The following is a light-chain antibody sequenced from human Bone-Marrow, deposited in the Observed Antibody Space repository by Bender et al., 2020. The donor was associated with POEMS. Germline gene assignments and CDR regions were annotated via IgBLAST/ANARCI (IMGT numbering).Light chain of an antibody. CDR3: FSYAGSNTYV. Sequence: QSALTQPDSVSGSPGQSITISCTGTNIDVATYKFVSWYQHHPGKAPKLIIYGGSNRPSGVSNRFSGSKSGNTASLTISGLQAEDEADYYCFSYAGSNTYVFGTGTKVTVL. V-gene: IGLV2-23*01. J-gene: IGLJ1*01. CDR2: GGS. CDR1: NIDVATYKF.